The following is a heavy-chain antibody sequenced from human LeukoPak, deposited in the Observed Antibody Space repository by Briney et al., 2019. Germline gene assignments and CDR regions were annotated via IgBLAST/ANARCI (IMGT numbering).Heavy chain of an antibody. CDR1: GFTLSSNY. Sequence: GGSLRLSCAASGFTLSSNYMSGVRQAPGKGLEGVSVIYSGGSTYYSDSVKGRFTISRDNSKNTLYLQMNSLRAEDTAVYYCASSGRRWWGQGTLVTVSS. V-gene: IGHV3-66*02. CDR2: IYSGGST. D-gene: IGHD3-10*01. J-gene: IGHJ4*02. CDR3: ASSGRRW.